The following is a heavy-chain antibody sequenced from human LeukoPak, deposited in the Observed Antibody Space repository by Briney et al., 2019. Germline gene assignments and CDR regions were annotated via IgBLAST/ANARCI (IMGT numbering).Heavy chain of an antibody. J-gene: IGHJ4*01. CDR3: AKNLGSGWYFPFDY. D-gene: IGHD6-19*01. CDR1: GFTFDDHG. CDR2: IKWNGDST. V-gene: IGHV3-20*01. Sequence: GGSLRLSCAASGFTFDDHGMSWVRLAPGKGLEWVSGIKWNGDSTGYADSVKGRFTISRDNAKNSLYLLMNSLGAEDTALHHCAKNLGSGWYFPFDYWGQGILVTVSS.